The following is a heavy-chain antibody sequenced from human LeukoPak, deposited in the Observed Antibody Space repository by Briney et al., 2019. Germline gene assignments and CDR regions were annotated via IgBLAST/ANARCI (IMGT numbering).Heavy chain of an antibody. V-gene: IGHV4-59*01. CDR2: INYSGYT. Sequence: KTSETLSLTCTVSGGSISSYYWSWIRQPPGKRLEWIGYINYSGYTKSNPSLKSRVTISVDTSKNQFSLRLSSVTAADTAVYYCARDEGGNSPYFDYWGQGNLVTVSS. CDR3: ARDEGGNSPYFDY. D-gene: IGHD1-26*01. CDR1: GGSISSYY. J-gene: IGHJ4*02.